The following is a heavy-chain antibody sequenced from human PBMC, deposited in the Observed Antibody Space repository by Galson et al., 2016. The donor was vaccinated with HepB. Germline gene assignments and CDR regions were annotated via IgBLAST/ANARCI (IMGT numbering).Heavy chain of an antibody. Sequence: SLRLSCAASGFNFASYWMHWVRQGPGKGLVWVSRINSDGSDTTYADSVKGRSTISRDNAKNTLYLQMNSLRAEDTAVYYCAKGFCISTSCYAGFAGYHYMDVWGKGTTVTVSS. J-gene: IGHJ6*03. CDR1: GFNFASYW. D-gene: IGHD2-2*01. CDR3: AKGFCISTSCYAGFAGYHYMDV. V-gene: IGHV3-74*03. CDR2: INSDGSDT.